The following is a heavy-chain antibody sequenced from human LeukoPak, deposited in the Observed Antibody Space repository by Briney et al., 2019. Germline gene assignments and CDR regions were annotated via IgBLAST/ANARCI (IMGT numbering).Heavy chain of an antibody. CDR3: ARGDRVGVTTGHFDY. CDR1: GFTFDNYA. V-gene: IGHV3-23*01. CDR2: ISGSGDGT. D-gene: IGHD1-26*01. Sequence: GGSLRLSCTASGFTFDNYAMIWVRQAPGKGLEWVSVISGSGDGTYSADSVRGRFTISRDNSKNTLYLEMSSLRVEDTAVYYCARGDRVGVTTGHFDYWGQGTLVTVSS. J-gene: IGHJ4*02.